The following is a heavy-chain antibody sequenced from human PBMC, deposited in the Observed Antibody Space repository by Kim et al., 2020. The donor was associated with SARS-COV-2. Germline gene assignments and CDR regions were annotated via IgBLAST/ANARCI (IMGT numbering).Heavy chain of an antibody. CDR2: ISYDGSNK. D-gene: IGHD3-9*01. CDR3: AKDRRYYDILTGYYPIATNYYYYGMDV. J-gene: IGHJ6*02. Sequence: GGSLRLSCAASGFTFSSYGMHWVRQAPGKGLEWVAVISYDGSNKYYADSVKGRFTISRDNSKNTLYLQMNSLRAEDTAVYYCAKDRRYYDILTGYYPIATNYYYYGMDVWGQGTTVTVSS. CDR1: GFTFSSYG. V-gene: IGHV3-30*18.